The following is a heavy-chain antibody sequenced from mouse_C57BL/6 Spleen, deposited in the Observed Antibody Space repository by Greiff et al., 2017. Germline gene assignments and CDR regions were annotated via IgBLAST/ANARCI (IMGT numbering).Heavy chain of an antibody. J-gene: IGHJ4*01. CDR1: GFTFSSYA. D-gene: IGHD1-1*01. CDR2: ISDGGSYT. Sequence: EVKLVESGGGLVKPGGSLKLSCAASGFTFSSYAMSWVRQTPEKRLEWVATISDGGSYTYYPDNVKGRFTISRDNAKNNLYLQMSHLKSEDTAMYYCARGDYYGSSPIYYAMDYWGQGTSVTVSS. CDR3: ARGDYYGSSPIYYAMDY. V-gene: IGHV5-4*03.